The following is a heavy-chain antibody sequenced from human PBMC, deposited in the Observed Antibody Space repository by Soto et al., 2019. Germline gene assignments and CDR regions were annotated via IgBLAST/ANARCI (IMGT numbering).Heavy chain of an antibody. CDR1: GFTFSSYG. V-gene: IGHV3-30*18. CDR3: AKVTVTTAPFDY. CDR2: ISYDGSNK. J-gene: IGHJ4*02. D-gene: IGHD4-17*01. Sequence: QVQLVESGGGVVQPGRSLRLSCAASGFTFSSYGMHWVRQAPGKGLGWVAVISYDGSNKYYADSVKGRFTISRDNSKNTLYLQMNSLRAEDTAVYYCAKVTVTTAPFDYWGQGTLVTVSS.